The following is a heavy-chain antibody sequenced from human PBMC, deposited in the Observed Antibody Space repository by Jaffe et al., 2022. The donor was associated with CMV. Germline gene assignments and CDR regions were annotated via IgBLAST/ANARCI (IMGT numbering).Heavy chain of an antibody. J-gene: IGHJ4*02. CDR1: GGSISSYY. CDR3: ARINYYGSGLIDY. V-gene: IGHV4-59*01. CDR2: IYYSGNT. Sequence: QVQLQESGPGLVKPSETLSLTCTVSGGSISSYYWSWIRQPPGKGLEWIGYIYYSGNTNYNPSLKSRVTISLDTSKNQFSLKLSSVTAADTAVYYCARINYYGSGLIDYWGQGTLVTVSS. D-gene: IGHD3-10*01.